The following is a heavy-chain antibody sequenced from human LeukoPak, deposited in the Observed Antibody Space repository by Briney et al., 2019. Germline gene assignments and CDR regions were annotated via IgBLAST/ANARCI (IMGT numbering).Heavy chain of an antibody. CDR1: GFTFSSYD. V-gene: IGHV3-21*01. J-gene: IGHJ3*02. CDR3: ARDGYNYAFDI. Sequence: GGSLRLSCAASGFTFSSYDMTWVRQAPGRGLEWVSSIRPSGDNTYYGDSVKGRFTISRDNAKNSLYLQMNSLRAEDTAVYYCARDGYNYAFDIWGQGTMVTVSS. CDR2: IRPSGDNT. D-gene: IGHD5-24*01.